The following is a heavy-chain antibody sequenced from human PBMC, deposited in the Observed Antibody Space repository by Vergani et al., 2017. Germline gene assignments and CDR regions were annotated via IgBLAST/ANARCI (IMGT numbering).Heavy chain of an antibody. J-gene: IGHJ3*02. CDR3: ARQFWVSQGVGAFET. Sequence: QLHESGPVLFNPSETLSLTCSVSGYSISRGYYWGWIRQPPVKGLEWIATVFHSGSAYYNPSLRRSVMISVETSKNHFSLRLTTLTTADTAVYYCARQFWVSQGVGAFETWGRGTVVSVSS. CDR1: GYSISRGYY. D-gene: IGHD3-16*01. CDR2: VFHSGSA. V-gene: IGHV4-38-2*02.